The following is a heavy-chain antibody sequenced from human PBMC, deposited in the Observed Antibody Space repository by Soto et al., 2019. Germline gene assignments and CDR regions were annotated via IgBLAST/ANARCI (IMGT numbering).Heavy chain of an antibody. CDR3: AGAYCGGDCYYAYYFDY. CDR1: GGTFSSYA. V-gene: IGHV1-69*13. D-gene: IGHD2-21*02. CDR2: IIPIFGTA. J-gene: IGHJ4*02. Sequence: GASVKVSCKASGGTFSSYAISWVRQAPGQGLEWMGGIIPIFGTANYAQKFQGRVTITADESTSTAYMELSSLRSEDTAVYYCAGAYCGGDCYYAYYFDYWGQGTLVTVSS.